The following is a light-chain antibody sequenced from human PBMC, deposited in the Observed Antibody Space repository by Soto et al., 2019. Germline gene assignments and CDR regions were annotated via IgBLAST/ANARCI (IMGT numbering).Light chain of an antibody. CDR3: QQYNDNWT. CDR2: KAS. V-gene: IGKV1-5*03. CDR1: QSISSW. Sequence: DIQMTQSPSILSASVGDRVTITCRASQSISSWLAWYQQKPGKAPKLLIYKASTLQSGVPSRFSGSGSGTEFTLAISSLQPDDFATYYCQQYNDNWTFGQGTKVDIK. J-gene: IGKJ1*01.